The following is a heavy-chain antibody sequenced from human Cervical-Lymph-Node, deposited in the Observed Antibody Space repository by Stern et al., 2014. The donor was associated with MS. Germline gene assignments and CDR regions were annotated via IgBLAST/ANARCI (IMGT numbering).Heavy chain of an antibody. Sequence: QVQLVQSGAEVKKPGASVKVSCKASGYTFTFFDVHWVRQATGQGLEWMGWVNPNSGNTGIAQKFQGRVTMTRDTSITTAYIELSSLTSEDTAVYYCARGPARVTAIGYWGQGTLVTVSS. CDR2: VNPNSGNT. D-gene: IGHD2-21*02. CDR3: ARGPARVTAIGY. CDR1: GYTFTFFD. J-gene: IGHJ4*02. V-gene: IGHV1-8*01.